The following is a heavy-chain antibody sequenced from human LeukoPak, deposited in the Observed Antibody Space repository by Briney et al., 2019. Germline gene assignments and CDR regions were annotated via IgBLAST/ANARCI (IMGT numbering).Heavy chain of an antibody. CDR1: GGTFSSYA. J-gene: IGHJ4*02. Sequence: GASVKVSCKASGGTFSSYALSWVRQAPGQGLEWIGGITPILGIANYAQDLQGRVTITADKSTNTAYMELSSLRSEDTAVYYCASQDSSGYYLIDYWGQGTLVTV. D-gene: IGHD3-22*01. CDR3: ASQDSSGYYLIDY. V-gene: IGHV1-69*10. CDR2: ITPILGIA.